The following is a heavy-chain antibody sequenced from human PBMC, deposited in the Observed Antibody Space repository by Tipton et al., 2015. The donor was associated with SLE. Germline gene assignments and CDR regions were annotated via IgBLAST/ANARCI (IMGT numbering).Heavy chain of an antibody. J-gene: IGHJ4*02. CDR1: GFTFSNYA. V-gene: IGHV3-30*04. CDR3: AGELLDYFDF. D-gene: IGHD1-26*01. CDR2: ISYDGSNK. Sequence: SGFTFSNYAMHWVRQAPGKGLEWVAVISYDGSNKYEDSVKGRFTISRDNSRNTLYLQMNSLRAEDTAVYYCAGELLDYFDFWGQGTLVTVSS.